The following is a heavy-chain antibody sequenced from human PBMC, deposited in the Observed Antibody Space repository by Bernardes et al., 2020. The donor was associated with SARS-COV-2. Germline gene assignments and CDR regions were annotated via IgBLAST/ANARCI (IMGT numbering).Heavy chain of an antibody. J-gene: IGHJ5*01. CDR1: GFTFINFW. CDR3: ATGGWGGTWFDS. D-gene: IGHD1-26*01. CDR2: IKSKVVGPTT. V-gene: IGHV3-15*01. Sequence: GASLRLSCAASGFTFINFWRSWVRQPLGKGLEWIGLIKSKVVGPTTDYSAPVKGRFSISRDDPKSTLDLQPNTLKTTDTAVYFCATGGWGGTWFDSWGQGTLVTVSS.